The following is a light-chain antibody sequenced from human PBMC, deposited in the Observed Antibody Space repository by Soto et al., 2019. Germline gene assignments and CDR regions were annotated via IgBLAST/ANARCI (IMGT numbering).Light chain of an antibody. CDR1: SSDVGGYKY. CDR3: SSYAGSNNLGV. CDR2: EVN. Sequence: QSALTQPPSASGSPGQSVTISCTGTSSDVGGYKYVSWYQQHPGKAPKLMIFEVNKRPSGVPDRFSGSKSGNTASLTVSGVQAEDEEDYYCSSYAGSNNLGVFGTGTKLTVL. V-gene: IGLV2-8*01. J-gene: IGLJ1*01.